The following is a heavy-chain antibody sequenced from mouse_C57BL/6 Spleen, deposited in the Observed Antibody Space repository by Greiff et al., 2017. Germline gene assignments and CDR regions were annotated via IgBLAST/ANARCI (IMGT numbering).Heavy chain of an antibody. V-gene: IGHV1-64*01. D-gene: IGHD3-1*01. CDR1: GYTFTSYW. Sequence: VKLQQPGAELVKPGASVKLSCKASGYTFTSYWMHWVKQRPGQGLEWIGMIHPNSGSTNYNEKFKSKATLTVDKSSSTAYMQLSSLTSEDSAVYYCARSGHYYAMDYWGQGTSVTVSS. J-gene: IGHJ4*01. CDR3: ARSGHYYAMDY. CDR2: IHPNSGST.